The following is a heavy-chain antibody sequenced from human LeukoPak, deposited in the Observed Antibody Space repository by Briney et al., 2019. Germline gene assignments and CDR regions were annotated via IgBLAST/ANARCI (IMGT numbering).Heavy chain of an antibody. D-gene: IGHD6-19*01. Sequence: GGSLRLSCAASEFTFSSYSMNWVRQAPGRGLEWVSYISSNTRTIYYADSVKGRFTISRDNAKDSLYLQMNSLRAEDTAVYYCARVKRTGWSFDYWGQGTLVTVSS. CDR2: ISSNTRTI. CDR1: EFTFSSYS. V-gene: IGHV3-48*04. J-gene: IGHJ4*02. CDR3: ARVKRTGWSFDY.